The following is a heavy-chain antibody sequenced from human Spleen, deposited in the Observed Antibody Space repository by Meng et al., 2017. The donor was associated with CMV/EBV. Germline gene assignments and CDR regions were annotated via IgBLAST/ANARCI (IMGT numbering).Heavy chain of an antibody. CDR3: ARTFTSYTPSRADYGMDV. CDR1: GGNFSSYA. Sequence: SVKVSCKASGGNFSSYAISWVRLAPGQGLEWMGGIMSVLGVSNYAQKFQDRVTITADTSTRTAYMELSSLRSEDTAMYYCARTFTSYTPSRADYGMDVWGQGTTVTVSS. J-gene: IGHJ6*02. V-gene: IGHV1-69*10. CDR2: IMSVLGVS. D-gene: IGHD2-2*02.